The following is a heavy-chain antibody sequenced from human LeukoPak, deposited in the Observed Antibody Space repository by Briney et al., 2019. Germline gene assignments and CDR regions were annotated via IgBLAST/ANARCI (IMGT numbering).Heavy chain of an antibody. D-gene: IGHD5-12*01. J-gene: IGHJ4*02. CDR1: GFTFSSYG. Sequence: GGSLRLSCAASGFTFSSYGMHWVRQAPGKGLEWVAVISYDGSNKYYADSVKGRFTISRDNYKNTLYLQMNSLRAEDTAVYYCAKDTSPSGYDHFDYWGQGTLVTVSS. V-gene: IGHV3-30*18. CDR3: AKDTSPSGYDHFDY. CDR2: ISYDGSNK.